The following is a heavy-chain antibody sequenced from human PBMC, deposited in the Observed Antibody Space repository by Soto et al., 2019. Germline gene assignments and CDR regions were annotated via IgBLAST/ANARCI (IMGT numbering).Heavy chain of an antibody. D-gene: IGHD2-15*01. CDR2: ISAYDGNT. Sequence: ASVKVSCKASGYTFTSYGISWVRQAPGQGLEWMGWISAYDGNTNYAQKFQGRVTITADKSTSTAYMELSSLRSEDTAVYYCARVGVYYYGMDVWGQGTTVTVSS. V-gene: IGHV1-18*01. CDR1: GYTFTSYG. CDR3: ARVGVYYYGMDV. J-gene: IGHJ6*02.